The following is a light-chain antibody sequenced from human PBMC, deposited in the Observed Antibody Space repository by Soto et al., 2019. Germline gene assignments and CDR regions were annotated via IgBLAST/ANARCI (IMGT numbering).Light chain of an antibody. CDR3: QQYTSFPYS. J-gene: IGKJ2*03. V-gene: IGKV1-5*01. CDR2: DVS. CDR1: QSIGGW. Sequence: DIQMTQSPSTLSASVGDSVTISCRASQSIGGWLAWYQQKPGKAPKLLIYDVSSLESGVPSRFRGRGSGTEFTLTISSVQPDDFATYYCQQYTSFPYSFGQGTKVDIK.